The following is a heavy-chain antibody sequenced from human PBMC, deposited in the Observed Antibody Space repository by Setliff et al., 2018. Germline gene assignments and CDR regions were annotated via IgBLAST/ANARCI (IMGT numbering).Heavy chain of an antibody. D-gene: IGHD3-22*01. CDR2: IYYSGRA. CDR3: ARANPGYDSSGYYSGDVDY. J-gene: IGHJ4*02. V-gene: IGHV4-30-4*08. CDR1: GGSISSGDYY. Sequence: PSETLSLTCTVSGGSISSGDYYWSWIRQPPGKGLEWIGYIYYSGRAYYNPSPKSRVTISVDTSKNQSSLKLSSVTAADTAVYYCARANPGYDSSGYYSGDVDYWGQGTLVTVSS.